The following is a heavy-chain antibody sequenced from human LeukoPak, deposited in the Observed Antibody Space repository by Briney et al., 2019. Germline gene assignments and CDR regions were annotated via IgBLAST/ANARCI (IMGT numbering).Heavy chain of an antibody. CDR2: ISRGGTT. D-gene: IGHD3-16*02. CDR3: ARVGTMTRALSAFDI. V-gene: IGHV3-53*01. Sequence: PGGSLRLSCAASGFSVSNNYLTWVRQAPGKGLEWVSVISRGGTTYYADSVKGRFTISRDNSKNTLYLQMNSLRAEDTAVYYCARVGTMTRALSAFDIWGQGTMVTVSS. J-gene: IGHJ3*02. CDR1: GFSVSNNY.